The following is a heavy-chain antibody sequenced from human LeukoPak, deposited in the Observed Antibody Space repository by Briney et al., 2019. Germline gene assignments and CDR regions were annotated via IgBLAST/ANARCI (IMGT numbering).Heavy chain of an antibody. Sequence: GGSLRLCCAASGFTFDDYGMSWVRHAPGKGLEWVSGINWNGGSTGYADSVKGRFTISRDNAKNSLYLQMNSLRAEDTALYYCARGIRGPSDNWGQGTLVTVSS. CDR1: GFTFDDYG. D-gene: IGHD2/OR15-2a*01. CDR2: INWNGGST. V-gene: IGHV3-20*04. J-gene: IGHJ4*02. CDR3: ARGIRGPSDN.